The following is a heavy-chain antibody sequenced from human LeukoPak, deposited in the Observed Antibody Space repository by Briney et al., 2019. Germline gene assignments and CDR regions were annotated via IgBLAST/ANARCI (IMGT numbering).Heavy chain of an antibody. D-gene: IGHD6-13*01. V-gene: IGHV3-30*18. CDR3: AKAADLWYSSSSDAFDI. CDR1: GFTFSSYG. CDR2: ISYDGSNK. Sequence: GGSLRLSCAASGFTFSSYGMHWVRQAPGKGLEWVAVISYDGSNKYYADSVKGRFTISRDNSKNTLYLQMNSLRAEDTAVYYCAKAADLWYSSSSDAFDIWGQGTMVTVSS. J-gene: IGHJ3*02.